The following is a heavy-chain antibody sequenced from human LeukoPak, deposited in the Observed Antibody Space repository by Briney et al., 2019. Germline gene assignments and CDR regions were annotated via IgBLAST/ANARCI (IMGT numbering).Heavy chain of an antibody. CDR2: IGAGGTFT. CDR1: GFTFSSYA. V-gene: IGHV3-23*01. CDR3: AKGGFYFDS. J-gene: IGHJ4*02. Sequence: GGSLRLSCTASGFTFSSYAMNWVRQAPGKGLEWVSGIGAGGTFTYYADSVKGRFTISRDNSRNTLYLQMNSLRADDTAVYYCAKGGFYFDSWGQGTLVTVSS.